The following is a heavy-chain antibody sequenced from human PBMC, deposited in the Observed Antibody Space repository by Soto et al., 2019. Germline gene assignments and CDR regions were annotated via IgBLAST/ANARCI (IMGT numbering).Heavy chain of an antibody. CDR1: GYSLTSYW. Sequence: GESLKTPRNGPGYSLTSYWIGRVRQMPGKGLEWMGIIYSGDSDTRYSPSFQRQVTISVDKSISTAYLQWSSLKASDTAMYYCARHGQSISPGSNYYGMDVWGQGTTVTVSS. CDR2: IYSGDSDT. J-gene: IGHJ6*02. D-gene: IGHD3-3*02. V-gene: IGHV5-51*01. CDR3: ARHGQSISPGSNYYGMDV.